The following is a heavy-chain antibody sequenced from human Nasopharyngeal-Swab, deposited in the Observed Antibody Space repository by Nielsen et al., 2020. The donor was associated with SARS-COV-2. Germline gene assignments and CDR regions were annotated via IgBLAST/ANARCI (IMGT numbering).Heavy chain of an antibody. CDR3: ARDLSPGYYYYYMDV. J-gene: IGHJ6*03. V-gene: IGHV1-69*04. Sequence: SVKVSCKAPGGTFSDYAISWVRQAPGRGLEWMGRIIPIVDIINYAQKFQGRVTITADESTSTAYMELSSLRSEDTAVYYCARDLSPGYYYYYMDVWGKGTTVTVSS. CDR2: IIPIVDII. CDR1: GGTFSDYA. D-gene: IGHD3-10*01.